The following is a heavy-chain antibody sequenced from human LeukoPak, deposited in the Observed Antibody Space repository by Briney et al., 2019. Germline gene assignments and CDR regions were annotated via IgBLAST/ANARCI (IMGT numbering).Heavy chain of an antibody. Sequence: ASVKVSCKTSGYTFTSYGITWVRQAPGQGLEWMGWISGYNGNTNYAQKLQGRVTMTTDTSTSTVYMELRSLTSDDTAVYYCARADGSMVRGVIVTGTFDYWGQGTLVTVFS. J-gene: IGHJ4*02. CDR1: GYTFTSYG. CDR2: ISGYNGNT. V-gene: IGHV1-18*01. CDR3: ARADGSMVRGVIVTGTFDY. D-gene: IGHD3-10*01.